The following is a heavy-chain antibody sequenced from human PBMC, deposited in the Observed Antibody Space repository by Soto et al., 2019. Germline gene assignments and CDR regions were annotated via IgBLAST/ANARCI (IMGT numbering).Heavy chain of an antibody. V-gene: IGHV4-34*01. CDR1: GGSFSGYY. CDR3: ARLGVTKDY. CDR2: INHSGST. D-gene: IGHD4-17*01. Sequence: SETLSLTCAVYGGSFSGYYWSWIRQPPGNGLEWIGEINHSGSTNYNPSLKSRVTISVDTSKNQFSLKLSSVTAADTAVYYCARLGVTKDYWGQGTLVTVSS. J-gene: IGHJ4*02.